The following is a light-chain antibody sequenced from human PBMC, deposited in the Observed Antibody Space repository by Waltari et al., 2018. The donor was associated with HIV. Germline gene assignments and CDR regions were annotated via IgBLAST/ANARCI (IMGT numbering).Light chain of an antibody. Sequence: SVSPGERATLSCTGTSSDVGGYNYVSWYQQHPGKAPKLMIYDVSKRPSGVPDRFSGSKSGNTASLTISGLQAEDEADYYCCSYAGSYTPIYVFGTGTKVTVL. CDR3: CSYAGSYTPIYV. CDR1: SSDVGGYNY. V-gene: IGLV2-11*01. J-gene: IGLJ1*01. CDR2: DVS.